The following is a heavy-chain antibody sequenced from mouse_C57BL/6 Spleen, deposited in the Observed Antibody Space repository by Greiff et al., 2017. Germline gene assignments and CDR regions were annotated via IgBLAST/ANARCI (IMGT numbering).Heavy chain of an antibody. CDR2: IYPGSGNT. J-gene: IGHJ2*01. V-gene: IGHV1-76*01. Sequence: VQLVESGAELVRPGASVKLSCKASGYTFTDYYINWVKQRPGQGLEWIARIYPGSGNTYYNEKFKGKATLTAEKSSSTAYMQLSSLTSEDSAVYFCAGPFFDYWGQGTTLTVSS. CDR1: GYTFTDYY. CDR3: AGPFFDY.